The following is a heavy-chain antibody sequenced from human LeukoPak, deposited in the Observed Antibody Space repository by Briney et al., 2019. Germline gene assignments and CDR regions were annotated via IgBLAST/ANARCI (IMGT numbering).Heavy chain of an antibody. J-gene: IGHJ4*02. V-gene: IGHV3-30*02. Sequence: TGGSLRLSCAASGFTFTTYGMHWVRQAPGKGLEWVAFIRYDGGDKYYADSVRGRFTISRDDSKNTLYLQMNSLRAGDTAVYYCAKNQFSSWYYFDYWGQGTLVTVSS. CDR2: IRYDGGDK. CDR1: GFTFTTYG. CDR3: AKNQFSSWYYFDY. D-gene: IGHD2-2*01.